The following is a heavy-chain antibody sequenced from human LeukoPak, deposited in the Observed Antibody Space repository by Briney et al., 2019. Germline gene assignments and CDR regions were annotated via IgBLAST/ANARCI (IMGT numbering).Heavy chain of an antibody. CDR2: IKQDGRQK. CDR3: ARDESGDSYGLY. Sequence: GGSLRLSCAVSGFTFSSYWMNWVRQAPGKGLEWVANIKQDGRQKYYVDSVRGRFTISRDNAKNSLYLQLNSLRAEDTAVYYCARDESGDSYGLYWGQGTLVTVSS. CDR1: GFTFSSYW. V-gene: IGHV3-7*05. D-gene: IGHD5-18*01. J-gene: IGHJ4*02.